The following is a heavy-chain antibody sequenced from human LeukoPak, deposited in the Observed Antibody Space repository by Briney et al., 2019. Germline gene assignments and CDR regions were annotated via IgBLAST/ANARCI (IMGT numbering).Heavy chain of an antibody. D-gene: IGHD4-17*01. CDR3: ARVDYGDYQYFQQ. CDR1: GFTVSSSY. J-gene: IGHJ1*01. V-gene: IGHV3-66*01. CDR2: IYSGGNT. Sequence: GGSLRLSCVASGFTVSSSYMTWVRQAPGKGLEWVSVIYSGGNTYYADSVKGRLSISRDNSKNTLYLQMDSLRAEDTAVYYCARVDYGDYQYFQQWGQGTLVTVSS.